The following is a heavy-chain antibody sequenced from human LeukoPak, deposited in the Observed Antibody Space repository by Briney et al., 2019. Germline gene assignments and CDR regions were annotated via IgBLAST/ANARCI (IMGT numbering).Heavy chain of an antibody. Sequence: GASVKVSCKASGYTFTGYYMHWVRQAPGQGLEWMGWINPNSGGTNYAQKFQGRVTMTRDTSISTAYMELSSLRSEDTAVYYCARVVHYYDSSGYFNWFDPWGQGTLVTVSS. CDR1: GYTFTGYY. D-gene: IGHD3-22*01. V-gene: IGHV1-2*02. CDR3: ARVVHYYDSSGYFNWFDP. CDR2: INPNSGGT. J-gene: IGHJ5*02.